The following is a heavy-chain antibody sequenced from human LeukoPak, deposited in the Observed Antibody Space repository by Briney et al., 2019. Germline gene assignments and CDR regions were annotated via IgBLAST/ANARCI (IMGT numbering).Heavy chain of an antibody. CDR3: ARDLIVAVTTYPNWFDP. J-gene: IGHJ5*02. D-gene: IGHD4-17*01. CDR1: GYSISNGFY. Sequence: SETLSLTCTVSGYSISNGFYWAWIRQPPGKGLEWIGSVYHTGSTYSNPSLKSRVTISVDTSKNQFSLSLTSVTAADTAVYYCARDLIVAVTTYPNWFDPWGQGTLVTVSS. CDR2: VYHTGST. V-gene: IGHV4-38-2*02.